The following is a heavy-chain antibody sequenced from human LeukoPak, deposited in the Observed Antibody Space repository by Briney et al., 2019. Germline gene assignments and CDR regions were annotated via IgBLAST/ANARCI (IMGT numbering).Heavy chain of an antibody. J-gene: IGHJ4*02. CDR3: ARGRPTGSDYFDY. V-gene: IGHV3-7*03. CDR2: IKQDGSEK. D-gene: IGHD3-10*01. CDR1: GFTFSNYW. Sequence: PGGSLRLSCAASGFTFSNYWMSWVRQAPGKGLEWVANIKQDGSEKYYVDSVKGRFTISRDNARNSLYLQMNSLRAEDTAVYYCARGRPTGSDYFDYWGQGTLVTVSS.